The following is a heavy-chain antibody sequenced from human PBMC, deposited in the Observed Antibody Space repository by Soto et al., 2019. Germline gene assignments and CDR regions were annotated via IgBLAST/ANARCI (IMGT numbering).Heavy chain of an antibody. Sequence: EVQLLESGGGLVQPGGSLRLSCAASGFTFNSYAMSWVRQAQGKGLEWVSAISGSGDSTSYADSVKGRFTISRDNSKNTLYLQMNSLRAEDTAVYYCAKEDLERDYFDYWGQGTLVTVSS. D-gene: IGHD1-1*01. V-gene: IGHV3-23*01. CDR1: GFTFNSYA. J-gene: IGHJ4*02. CDR3: AKEDLERDYFDY. CDR2: ISGSGDST.